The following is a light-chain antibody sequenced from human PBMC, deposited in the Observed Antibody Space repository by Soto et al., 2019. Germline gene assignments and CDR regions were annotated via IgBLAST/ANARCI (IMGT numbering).Light chain of an antibody. CDR2: EVS. V-gene: IGLV2-14*01. J-gene: IGLJ2*01. CDR1: SSDVGGHNY. CDR3: SSYTSSSTLV. Sequence: QSVLTQPASVSGAPGQSITISCTGTSSDVGGHNYVSWYQQHPGKAPKLMIYEVSNRPSGISDRFSGSKSGNTASLTISGLQAEDEADYYCSSYTSSSTLVFGGGTKLT.